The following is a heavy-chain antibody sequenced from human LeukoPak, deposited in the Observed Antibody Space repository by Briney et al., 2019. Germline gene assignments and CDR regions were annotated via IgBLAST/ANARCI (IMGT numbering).Heavy chain of an antibody. CDR2: IDTNTGNP. CDR3: ARGIGAFDI. CDR1: GYTFTSYA. D-gene: IGHD3-3*01. Sequence: ASVTVSCKASGYTFTSYAMHWVRQAPGQGLEWMGWIDTNTGNPTYAQAFTGRFVFSLDTSVSAAFLQINSLKAEDTAVYYCARGIGAFDIWGQGTMVTVSS. J-gene: IGHJ3*02. V-gene: IGHV7-4-1*02.